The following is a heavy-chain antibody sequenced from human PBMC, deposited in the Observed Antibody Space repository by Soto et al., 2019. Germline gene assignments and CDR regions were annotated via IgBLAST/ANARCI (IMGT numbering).Heavy chain of an antibody. CDR2: IIPLFATS. Sequence: SVKVSCKASGGTFRNYAITWVRQAPGQGLEWMGGIIPLFATSNYAQKFLGRLTFTADESAGTAYMELSSLRSEDTAVYYCAAVIPHTSYNSYHYFDHWGQGTLIPVSS. J-gene: IGHJ4*02. CDR3: AAVIPHTSYNSYHYFDH. V-gene: IGHV1-69*13. CDR1: GGTFRNYA. D-gene: IGHD3-16*02.